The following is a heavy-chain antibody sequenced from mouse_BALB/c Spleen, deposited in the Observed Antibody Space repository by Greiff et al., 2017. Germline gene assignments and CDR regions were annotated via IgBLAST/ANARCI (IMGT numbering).Heavy chain of an antibody. Sequence: QVHVKQPGAELVKPGASVKLSCKASGYTFTSYWMHWVKQRPGQGLEWIGEINPSNGRTNYNEKFKSKATLTVDKSSSTAYMQLSSLTSEDSAVYYCARWDGYYNAYWGQGTLVTVSA. CDR1: GYTFTSYW. J-gene: IGHJ3*01. CDR2: INPSNGRT. D-gene: IGHD2-3*01. CDR3: ARWDGYYNAY. V-gene: IGHV1S81*02.